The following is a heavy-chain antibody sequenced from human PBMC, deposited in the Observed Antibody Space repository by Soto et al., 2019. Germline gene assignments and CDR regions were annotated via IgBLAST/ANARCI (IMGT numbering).Heavy chain of an antibody. J-gene: IGHJ4*02. CDR1: GGTFSSYA. Sequence: ASVKVSCKASGGTFSSYAISWVRQAPGQGLEWMGGIIPIFGTANYAQKFQGRVTITADESTSTAYMELSSLRSEDTAVYYCARHEGCGGDCYSGRVDYWGQGTLVTVSS. D-gene: IGHD2-21*02. CDR3: ARHEGCGGDCYSGRVDY. V-gene: IGHV1-69*13. CDR2: IIPIFGTA.